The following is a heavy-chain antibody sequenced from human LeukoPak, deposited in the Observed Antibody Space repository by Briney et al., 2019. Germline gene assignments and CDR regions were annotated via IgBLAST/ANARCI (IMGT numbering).Heavy chain of an antibody. Sequence: SETLSLTCGVSGGYISSTNWGRWVRQPPGQVREGIGDISLTGETNYNPSLNGRVTMSLDESRNQLSLDLTSVTAADTAIYYCSRESGAFCPFGYWGQGTLVIV. CDR3: SRESGAFCPFGY. CDR1: GGYISSTNW. J-gene: IGHJ4*02. D-gene: IGHD1-26*01. CDR2: ISLTGET. V-gene: IGHV4-4*02.